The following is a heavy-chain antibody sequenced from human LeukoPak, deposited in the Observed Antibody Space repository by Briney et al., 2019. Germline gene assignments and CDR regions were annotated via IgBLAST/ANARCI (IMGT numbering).Heavy chain of an antibody. V-gene: IGHV4-4*07. CDR2: IHSDGST. Sequence: SETLSLTCTVSGVSINTYYWSWFRQPVGKSLEWIGRIHSDGSTYDNPSLRSPVSMSIDTSKNQFSLTLTSVTAAGTAVYFCARDVGLAYWGQGILVTVSS. J-gene: IGHJ4*02. CDR1: GVSINTYY. CDR3: ARDVGLAY.